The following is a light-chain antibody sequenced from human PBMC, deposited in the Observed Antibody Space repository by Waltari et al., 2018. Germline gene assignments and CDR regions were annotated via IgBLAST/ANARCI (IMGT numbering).Light chain of an antibody. V-gene: IGKV3-20*01. CDR1: QIVTSIS. Sequence: CRDSQIVTSISLTWYQQKLGQAPRLLIYGTSSRATGIPDRFSGSGYGTDFTLTISRLEPEDFAVYYCQQYDGEVVTFGGGTKVEI. CDR3: QQYDGEVVT. CDR2: GTS. J-gene: IGKJ4*01.